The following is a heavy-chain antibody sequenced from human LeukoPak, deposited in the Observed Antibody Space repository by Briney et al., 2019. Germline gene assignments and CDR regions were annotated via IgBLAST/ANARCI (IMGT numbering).Heavy chain of an antibody. J-gene: IGHJ4*02. CDR2: IIPILGIA. V-gene: IGHV1-69*04. D-gene: IGHD5-12*01. CDR3: ARDPSYSGYVSSG. CDR1: GGTFSSYA. Sequence: SVKVSCKASGGTFSSYAISWVRQAPGQGLEWMGRIIPILGIANYAQKFQGRVTITVDKSTSTAYMELSSLRSEDTAVYYCARDPSYSGYVSSGWGQGTLVTVSS.